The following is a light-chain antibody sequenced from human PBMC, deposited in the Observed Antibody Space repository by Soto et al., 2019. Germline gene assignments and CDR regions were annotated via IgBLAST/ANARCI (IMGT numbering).Light chain of an antibody. CDR3: SSSTHSKTGV. CDR2: EVT. Sequence: QSALTQPASVSGSPGQSVILSCSGTNGDIGTYDHVAWFQQHPGEVPKLLLREVTNRPSGVSGRFSVSKSGNTAYLTISGLRPEDEADYYCSSSTHSKTGVFGGGTQLTVL. J-gene: IGLJ3*02. CDR1: NGDIGTYDH. V-gene: IGLV2-14*03.